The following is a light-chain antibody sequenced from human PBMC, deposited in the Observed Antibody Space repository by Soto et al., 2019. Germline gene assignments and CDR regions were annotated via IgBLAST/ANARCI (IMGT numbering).Light chain of an antibody. Sequence: DVQMTQSPSSLSASVGDRVTVTCRTGHNIATYLNWYQEKPGKAPRLLIFGASTLQSGVPSRFSGSGSGTEFTLTISSLQPEDFATYYCQQLNSHPRTFGQGTKLEIK. CDR1: HNIATY. J-gene: IGKJ2*01. V-gene: IGKV1-9*01. CDR2: GAS. CDR3: QQLNSHPRT.